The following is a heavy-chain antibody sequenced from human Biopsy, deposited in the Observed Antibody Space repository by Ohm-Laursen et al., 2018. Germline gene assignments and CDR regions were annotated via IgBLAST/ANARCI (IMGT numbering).Heavy chain of an antibody. D-gene: IGHD4-23*01. V-gene: IGHV4-59*02. J-gene: IGHJ1*01. CDR3: ARGSNEYGGLYFPH. CDR2: ISYTGYT. CDR1: GASVRSHF. Sequence: TLSLTCTLSGASVRSHFLTWIRQPPGKGLEWIGHISYTGYTSYKSSPKSRVTISLDTSRKHFSLRLTSLAAADTAVYYCARGSNEYGGLYFPHWGQGTLVTVSS.